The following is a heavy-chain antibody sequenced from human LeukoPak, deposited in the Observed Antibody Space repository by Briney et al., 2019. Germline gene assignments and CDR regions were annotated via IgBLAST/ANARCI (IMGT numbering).Heavy chain of an antibody. CDR1: GFTFSSYA. CDR2: ISGSGGST. D-gene: IGHD3-22*01. CDR3: AKVPVYDSSGYYSGDFYFDY. J-gene: IGHJ4*02. Sequence: GGSLRLSCAASGFTFSSYAMSWVRQAPGKGLGWVSAISGSGGSTYYADSVKGRFTISRDNSKNTLYLQMNSLRAEDTAVYYCAKVPVYDSSGYYSGDFYFDYWGQGTLVTVSS. V-gene: IGHV3-23*01.